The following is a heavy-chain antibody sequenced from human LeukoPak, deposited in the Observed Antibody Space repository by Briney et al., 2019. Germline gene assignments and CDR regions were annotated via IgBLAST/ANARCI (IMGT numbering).Heavy chain of an antibody. D-gene: IGHD6-25*01. CDR3: VKWGLAADMEG. Sequence: GGSLRLSCEASGFTFSSHWMAWVRQAPGKGLEWVANINPAGSDTYYVDSVKGRFTISRDNAKKSTFLQMNSLRVEETALYYCVKWGLAADMEGWGQGTLVTVSS. J-gene: IGHJ4*02. CDR1: GFTFSSHW. CDR2: INPAGSDT. V-gene: IGHV3-7*03.